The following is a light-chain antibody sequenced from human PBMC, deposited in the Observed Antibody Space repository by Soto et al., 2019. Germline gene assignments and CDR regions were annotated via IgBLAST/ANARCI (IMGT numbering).Light chain of an antibody. J-gene: IGKJ2*01. CDR1: QSISSY. V-gene: IGKV1-39*01. CDR2: AAS. CDR3: QRSYSTPYT. Sequence: DIQMTQSPSSLSASVGDRVTITCRASQSISSYLNWYQQKPGKAPELLIYAASSLQSGVPSRSSGSGFGTDFTLAISSLQREDFASYYCQRSYSTPYTFGQGTKLEIK.